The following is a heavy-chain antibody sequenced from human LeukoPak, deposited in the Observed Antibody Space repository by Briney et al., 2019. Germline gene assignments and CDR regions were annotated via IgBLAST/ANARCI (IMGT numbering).Heavy chain of an antibody. J-gene: IGHJ4*02. V-gene: IGHV3-21*01. CDR2: ISTSSSYI. CDR3: PRVRGAMFRSGWSDY. CDR1: GFTFTTSD. Sequence: PGGSLRLSCAGSGFTFTTSDMNWVRQAPGKGLEWVSSISTSSSYIYYAESVKGRFIISRDNTKNSLFLQMNSLRVDDTAVYYCPRVRGAMFRSGWSDYWAREPWSPSPQ. D-gene: IGHD6-13*01.